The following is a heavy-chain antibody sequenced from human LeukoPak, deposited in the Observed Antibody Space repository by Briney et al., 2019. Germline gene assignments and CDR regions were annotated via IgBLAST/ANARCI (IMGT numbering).Heavy chain of an antibody. CDR3: ARDSDFWSGYYYFDY. CDR1: GGSISRADYY. D-gene: IGHD3-3*01. CDR2: IYYSGST. J-gene: IGHJ4*02. Sequence: SQTLSLTCTVSGGSISRADYYWRWIRQPPGKGLEWLGYIYYSGSTYYNPSLKSRATISVDTSKSQFSLKLSSVTAADTAVYYCARDSDFWSGYYYFDYWGQGTLVTVSS. V-gene: IGHV4-30-4*08.